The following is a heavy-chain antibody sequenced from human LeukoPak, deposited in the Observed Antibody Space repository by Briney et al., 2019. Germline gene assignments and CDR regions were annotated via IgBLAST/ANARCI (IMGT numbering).Heavy chain of an antibody. CDR3: ARGLTYDILTGYYPR. V-gene: IGHV3-53*01. D-gene: IGHD3-9*01. J-gene: IGHJ4*02. CDR1: GFTVSSNY. CDR2: IYSGGST. Sequence: GGSLRLSCAASGFTVSSNYMSWVRQAPGKGLEWVSVIYSGGSTYYADSVKGRFTISRDNSKNTLYLQKNSLRAEDTAVYYCARGLTYDILTGYYPRWGQGTLVTVSS.